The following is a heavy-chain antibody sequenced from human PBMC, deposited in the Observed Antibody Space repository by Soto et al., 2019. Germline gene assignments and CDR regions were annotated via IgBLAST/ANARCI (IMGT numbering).Heavy chain of an antibody. J-gene: IGHJ4*02. CDR2: ISWNSGSI. V-gene: IGHV3-9*01. D-gene: IGHD6-19*01. CDR3: AKDAGWDSSGWALFDY. CDR1: GFTFDDYA. Sequence: EVQLVESGGGLVQPGRSLRLSCAASGFTFDDYAMHWVRQAPGKGLEWVSGISWNSGSIGYADSVKGRFTISRDNAKNTLYLQMDRLRAEDTGLYYCAKDAGWDSSGWALFDYLGQGTLVTLSS.